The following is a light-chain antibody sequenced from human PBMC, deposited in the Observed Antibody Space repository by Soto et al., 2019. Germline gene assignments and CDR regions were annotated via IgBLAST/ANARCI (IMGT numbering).Light chain of an antibody. V-gene: IGKV3-15*01. CDR1: QSVRNN. Sequence: EIVLTQSPVTLSLSPGERAALSWLASQSVRNNLLWYQQKSGQAPRLLIYGASTRATGIPARFSGSGSGTEFTLTISSLQSEDFAVYYCQQYNNWPPWTFGQGTKVDIK. CDR2: GAS. CDR3: QQYNNWPPWT. J-gene: IGKJ1*01.